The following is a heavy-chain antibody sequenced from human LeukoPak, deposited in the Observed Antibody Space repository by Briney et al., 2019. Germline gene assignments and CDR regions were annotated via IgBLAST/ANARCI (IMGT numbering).Heavy chain of an antibody. CDR2: IYTSGST. V-gene: IGHV4-4*07. CDR3: ARGIVATMFDY. CDR1: GVSISSYY. Sequence: PSETLSLTCTVSGVSISSYYWSWIRQPAGKGLEWIGRIYTSGSTNYNPSLKSRVTISVDTSKNQFSLKLSSVPAADTAVYYCARGIVATMFDYWGQGTLVTVSS. J-gene: IGHJ4*02. D-gene: IGHD5-12*01.